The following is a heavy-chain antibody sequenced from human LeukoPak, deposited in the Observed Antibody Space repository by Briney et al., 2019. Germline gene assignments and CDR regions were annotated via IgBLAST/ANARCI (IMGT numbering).Heavy chain of an antibody. CDR3: ARLAGITWIQLWLDY. D-gene: IGHD5-18*01. Sequence: PSETLSLTCTVSGGSTSSSTYHWGWIRQPPGKGLQWIDSIYYTGITYYNPSLKSRVTISVDTSKNQFSLKLSSVTAADTAVYYCARLAGITWIQLWLDYWGQGTLVTVSS. J-gene: IGHJ4*02. CDR2: IYYTGIT. V-gene: IGHV4-39*01. CDR1: GGSTSSSTYH.